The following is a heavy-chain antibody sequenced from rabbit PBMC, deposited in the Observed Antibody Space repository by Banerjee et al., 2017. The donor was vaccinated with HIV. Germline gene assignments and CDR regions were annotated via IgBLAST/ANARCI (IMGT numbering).Heavy chain of an antibody. CDR2: IYVGSSGNT. CDR1: GFDFSSNA. D-gene: IGHD3-1*01. V-gene: IGHV1S45*01. CDR3: VRDGDL. J-gene: IGHJ3*01. Sequence: QEQLQESGGGLFQPGGSLTLTCKASGFDFSSNAMCWVRQAPGEGLEWIACIYVGSSGNTYYASWAKGRFTISETSSTTVTLQMTSLTAADTATYFCVRDGDLWGQGTLVTVS.